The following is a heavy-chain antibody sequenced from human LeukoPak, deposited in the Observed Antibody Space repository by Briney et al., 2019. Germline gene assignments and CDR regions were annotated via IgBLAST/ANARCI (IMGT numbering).Heavy chain of an antibody. CDR2: IYYSGTT. J-gene: IGHJ4*02. V-gene: IGHV4-59*12. CDR1: GGSISNYY. Sequence: PSETLSLTCTVSGGSISNYYWNWIRQPPGKGLEWIGYIYYSGTTNYNPSLKSRVTISVDTSKNQFSLKLSSVTAADTAVYYCARETAGAFGGNLDYWGQGTLVTVSS. CDR3: ARETAGAFGGNLDY. D-gene: IGHD4-23*01.